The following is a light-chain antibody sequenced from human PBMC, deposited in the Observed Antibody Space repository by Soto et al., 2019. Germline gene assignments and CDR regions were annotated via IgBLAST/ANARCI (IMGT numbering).Light chain of an antibody. Sequence: DIVMTQSPATLSVSPGERATLSCRASQRVSSYLAWYQQKPGQAPRLLIYGASTRATDIPARFSGSGSGTDFTLTISSLQTEDFAVYYCQQYNNWPYTFGQGTKLEIK. V-gene: IGKV3-15*01. J-gene: IGKJ2*01. CDR2: GAS. CDR3: QQYNNWPYT. CDR1: QRVSSY.